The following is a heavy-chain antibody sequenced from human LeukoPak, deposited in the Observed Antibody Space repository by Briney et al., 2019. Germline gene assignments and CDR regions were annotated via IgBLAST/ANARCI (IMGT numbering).Heavy chain of an antibody. Sequence: GGSLRLSCVASGVTFSRYAINWVRQAPGKGLEWVSAISATGRRTDYAGSVKGRFSISRDNSKNTLYLQMNSLRAEDTAVYYCAKGPKWQWLGNYFDYWGQGTLVTVSS. CDR1: GVTFSRYA. J-gene: IGHJ4*02. CDR3: AKGPKWQWLGNYFDY. CDR2: ISATGRRT. D-gene: IGHD6-19*01. V-gene: IGHV3-23*01.